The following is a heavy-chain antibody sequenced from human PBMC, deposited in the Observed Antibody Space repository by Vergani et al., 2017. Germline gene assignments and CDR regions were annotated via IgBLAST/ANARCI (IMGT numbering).Heavy chain of an antibody. CDR2: ISSRSSYI. CDR3: ASEPLTYSRSWFDY. V-gene: IGHV3-21*01. CDR1: GFSFSSYS. J-gene: IGHJ4*02. D-gene: IGHD6-13*01. Sequence: EVQLVESGGGLVKPGGSLRLSCAASGFSFSSYSMNWVRQAPGKGLEWVASISSRSSYIYYADSVKGRFTISRDKAKNSLYLQLNSQRAEDTAVDHCASEPLTYSRSWFDYWGQGTLVTVSS.